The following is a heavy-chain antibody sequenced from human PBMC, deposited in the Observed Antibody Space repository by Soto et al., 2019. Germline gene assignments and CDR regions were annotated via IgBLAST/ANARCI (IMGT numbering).Heavy chain of an antibody. CDR1: GGTFSSYT. CDR2: IIPILGIA. Sequence: QVQLVQSGAEVKKPGSSVKVSCKASGGTFSSYTISWVRQAPGQGLEWMGRIIPILGIANYAQKFQGRVTITADKPPSPAYMGLGSLRSEDTAVYYWVAPGGGGAFDIWGQGTMVTVSS. D-gene: IGHD2-15*01. CDR3: VAPGGGGAFDI. V-gene: IGHV1-69*02. J-gene: IGHJ3*02.